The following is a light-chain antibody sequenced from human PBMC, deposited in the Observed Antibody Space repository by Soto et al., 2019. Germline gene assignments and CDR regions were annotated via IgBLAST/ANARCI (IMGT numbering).Light chain of an antibody. CDR2: STS. Sequence: EIVMTQSASTLSGSPGERATLSCRASQSINSDLAWYLQKPGQSPRLLIYSTSGRATGFPERFSGSGYGTDFTLTIDRVAPEDSAVYYCQQYGKTFGQGTKVDIK. V-gene: IGKV3-20*01. CDR1: QSINSD. CDR3: QQYGKT. J-gene: IGKJ1*01.